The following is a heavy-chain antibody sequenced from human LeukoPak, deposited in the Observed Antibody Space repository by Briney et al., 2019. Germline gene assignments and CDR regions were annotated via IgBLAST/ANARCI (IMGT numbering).Heavy chain of an antibody. D-gene: IGHD3-3*01. CDR3: ARDITNYDFWSGYSIAPGVDY. CDR1: GFTISSDY. CDR2: IYNTGGT. J-gene: IGHJ4*02. V-gene: IGHV3-66*01. Sequence: PGGSLRLSCAASGFTISSDYMTWVRQAPGKGLEWVSVIYNTGGTKYADSVRGRFTISRDNSKNTLFLQMNSLRPEDTAVYYCARDITNYDFWSGYSIAPGVDYWGQGTLVTVSS.